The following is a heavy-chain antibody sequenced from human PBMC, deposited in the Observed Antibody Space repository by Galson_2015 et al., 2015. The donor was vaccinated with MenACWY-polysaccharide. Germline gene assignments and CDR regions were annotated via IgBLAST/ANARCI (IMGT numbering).Heavy chain of an antibody. V-gene: IGHV3-30-3*01. J-gene: IGHJ4*02. Sequence: SLRLSCAASRFTFSSYAMYWVRQAPGKGLEWVSVISHDGTNENYADSVKGRFTISRDNSKNTLFLQMNSLRAEDTALYYCAKDTQYEYSSSLDYWGQGTLVSVSS. CDR1: RFTFSSYA. CDR3: AKDTQYEYSSSLDY. CDR2: ISHDGTNE. D-gene: IGHD6-6*01.